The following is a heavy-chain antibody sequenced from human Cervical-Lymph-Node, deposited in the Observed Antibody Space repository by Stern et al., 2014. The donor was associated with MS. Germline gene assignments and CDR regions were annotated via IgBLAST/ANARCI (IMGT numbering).Heavy chain of an antibody. J-gene: IGHJ1*01. V-gene: IGHV1-24*01. CDR2: FDPEDGET. Sequence: QMQLVQSGAEVKKPGASVTVSCNVAGHPLSELAMHWLRQLPTRGLEWMGQFDPEDGETVYAQQFQGRLSMTEDTSTGTAYMTLTALRSEDTAVYYCATDRGVKWCPGTLVTVSS. D-gene: IGHD3-10*01. CDR1: GHPLSELA. CDR3: ATDRGVK.